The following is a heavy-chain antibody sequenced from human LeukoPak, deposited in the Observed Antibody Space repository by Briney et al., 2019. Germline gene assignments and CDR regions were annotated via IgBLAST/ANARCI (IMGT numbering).Heavy chain of an antibody. D-gene: IGHD3-3*01. CDR2: INHSGST. CDR1: GGSFSGYY. CDR3: ARQGSAVTIFGVVNVYMDV. V-gene: IGHV4-34*01. Sequence: PSETLSLTCAVYGGSFSGYYWSWIRQPPGKGLEWIGEINHSGSTNYNPSLKSRVTISVDTSKNQFSLKLSSVTAADTAVYYCARQGSAVTIFGVVNVYMDVWGKGTTVTVSS. J-gene: IGHJ6*03.